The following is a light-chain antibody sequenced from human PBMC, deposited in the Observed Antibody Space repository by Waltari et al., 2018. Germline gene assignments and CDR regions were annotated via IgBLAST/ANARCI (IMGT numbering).Light chain of an antibody. V-gene: IGLV2-14*01. CDR1: SSDVCSYNY. CDR2: EVI. Sequence: QSALTQPASVSGSPGQSITISCTGTSSDVCSYNYVSWYQQPPGTAPKLIISEVINRPSGVSNRFSGSKSGNPASLTISGLQAEDEADYYCASYTSSSTIFGGGTNLTVL. J-gene: IGLJ2*01. CDR3: ASYTSSSTI.